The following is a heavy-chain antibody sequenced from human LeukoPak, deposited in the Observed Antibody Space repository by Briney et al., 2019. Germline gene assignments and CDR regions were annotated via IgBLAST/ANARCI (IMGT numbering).Heavy chain of an antibody. D-gene: IGHD4-17*01. J-gene: IGHJ4*02. CDR3: ARGVYGAYFDF. V-gene: IGHV4-61*08. CDR1: GGSISCGDYY. CDR2: IYYSGST. Sequence: ASETLSLTCTVSGGSISCGDYYWSWIRQPPGKALEWIGYIYYSGSTNYNPSLKSRVTISVDTSKNQFSLKLSSVTAADTAVYYCARGVYGAYFDFWGQGTLVTVSS.